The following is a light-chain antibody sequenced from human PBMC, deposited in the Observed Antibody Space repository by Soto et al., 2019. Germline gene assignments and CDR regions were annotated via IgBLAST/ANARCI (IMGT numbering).Light chain of an antibody. Sequence: QSVLTQPPSASGTPGQRVTISCSGSSTNIGSNYVYWYQQLPGTAPNPLIYRNNQRPSGVPDRLSGSKSGTSASLAISGLRSEDEADYYCAAWDDSLSGLYVFGTGTKVTVL. J-gene: IGLJ1*01. V-gene: IGLV1-47*01. CDR2: RNN. CDR1: STNIGSNY. CDR3: AAWDDSLSGLYV.